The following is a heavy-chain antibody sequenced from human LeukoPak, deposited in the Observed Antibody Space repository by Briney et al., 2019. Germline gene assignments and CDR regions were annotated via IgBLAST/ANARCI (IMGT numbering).Heavy chain of an antibody. CDR1: GGSISGYY. J-gene: IGHJ5*02. V-gene: IGHV4-59*01. CDR3: ARVGNYDDWFDP. Sequence: SETPSLTCAVSGGSISGYYWSWIRQPPGKGLEWIGYIFYTGNSRYNPSLKSRVTISVETSKNQFSLKLTPVTAADTAVYYCARVGNYDDWFDPWGQGTLVTVSS. D-gene: IGHD3-3*01. CDR2: IFYTGNS.